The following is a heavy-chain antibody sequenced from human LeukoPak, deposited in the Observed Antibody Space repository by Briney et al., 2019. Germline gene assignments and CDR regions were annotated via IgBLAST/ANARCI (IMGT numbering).Heavy chain of an antibody. V-gene: IGHV4-59*11. D-gene: IGHD2-21*02. CDR3: ARMLGTNDCYGCDWLAP. CDR1: GASISSHY. J-gene: IGHJ5*02. Sequence: SETLSLTCAVSGASISSHYWSWIRPPPGQGLEWIGYFHIGGATDYNPSLKSRVTTSVDTSRNYFSLKFSSVTAADTAVYYCARMLGTNDCYGCDWLAPCGQGTLVTVSS. CDR2: FHIGGAT.